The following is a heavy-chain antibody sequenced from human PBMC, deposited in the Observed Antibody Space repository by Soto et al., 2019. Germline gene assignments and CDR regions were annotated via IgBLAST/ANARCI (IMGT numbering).Heavy chain of an antibody. Sequence: EVQLVESGGGLVQPGGSLRLSCEASGFTFNDYWMHWVRQVPGKGLVWVSRINSAGSSTSYADSVKGRFTISRDNAKNTRNLQMNSLSDDDSALYYCTRCGPYNYRPRGSSVADFLGQGTLVTVSS. CDR3: TRCGPYNYRPRGSSVADF. CDR2: INSAGSST. V-gene: IGHV3-74*01. CDR1: GFTFNDYW. J-gene: IGHJ4*02. D-gene: IGHD3-16*02.